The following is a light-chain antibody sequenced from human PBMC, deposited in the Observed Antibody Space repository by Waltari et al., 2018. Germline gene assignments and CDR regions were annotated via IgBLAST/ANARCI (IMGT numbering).Light chain of an antibody. V-gene: IGKV1-5*03. J-gene: IGKJ2*01. CDR3: QQYNTDYT. Sequence: DVQMTQSPSTLSASVGDTVSITCRASQIIMSWLAWYQQKAGKAPKVLISKASTLESGVPSRCSGSESGTECTLTISNLQPDDFATYYCQQYNTDYTFGQGTILEIK. CDR1: QIIMSW. CDR2: KAS.